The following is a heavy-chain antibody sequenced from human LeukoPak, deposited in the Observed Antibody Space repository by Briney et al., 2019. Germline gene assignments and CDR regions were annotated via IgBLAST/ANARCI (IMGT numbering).Heavy chain of an antibody. CDR2: FRGSGGST. J-gene: IGHJ4*02. Sequence: PGGSLRLSCAASGFTFSSYAMNWVRQAPGRGLKWFPAFRGSGGSTYYADSVKGRFTIPRDNSKNTLYLQMNSLRAEDTAVYYCAKAIDVLRFLEWLPFDYWGQGTLVTVSS. V-gene: IGHV3-23*01. CDR1: GFTFSSYA. CDR3: AKAIDVLRFLEWLPFDY. D-gene: IGHD3-3*01.